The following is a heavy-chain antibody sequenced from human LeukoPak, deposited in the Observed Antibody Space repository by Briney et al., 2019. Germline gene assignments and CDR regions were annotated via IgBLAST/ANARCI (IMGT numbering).Heavy chain of an antibody. CDR3: ARDAGTSGNSAFDI. CDR2: SRNRVNSYTT. D-gene: IGHD1-1*01. CDR1: GLSLSDHY. Sequence: GGSLRLSCTASGLSLSDHYIDWVRQAPGKGLEWVGRSRNRVNSYTTECAASVKGRFTISRDDSKNSVFLQMNSLRTEDTAVYYCARDAGTSGNSAFDIWGQGTMVTVSS. J-gene: IGHJ3*02. V-gene: IGHV3-72*01.